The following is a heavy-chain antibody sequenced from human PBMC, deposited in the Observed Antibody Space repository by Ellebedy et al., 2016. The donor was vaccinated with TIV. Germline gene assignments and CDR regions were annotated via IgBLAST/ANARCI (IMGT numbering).Heavy chain of an antibody. CDR3: AKVGRRYYESSGDP. D-gene: IGHD3-22*01. V-gene: IGHV3-23*01. J-gene: IGHJ5*02. CDR2: ISAGGGAK. CDR1: GFTFSNYV. Sequence: GESLKISCAASGFTFSNYVMSWVRQAPGKGMEWVSTISAGGGAKYYADSVKGRFNISRDNSENTLYLQMNSRRAEDTAVYYCAKVGRRYYESSGDPWGQGSLVTVSS.